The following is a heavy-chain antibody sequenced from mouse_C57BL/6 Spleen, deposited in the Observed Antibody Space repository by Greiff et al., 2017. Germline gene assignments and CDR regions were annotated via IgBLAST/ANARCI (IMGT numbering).Heavy chain of an antibody. CDR2: IYPGSGST. D-gene: IGHD2-1*01. V-gene: IGHV1-55*01. CDR3: ARIYYGNYGPFAY. CDR1: GYTFTSYW. Sequence: VQLQQPGAELVKPGASVKMSCKASGYTFTSYWITWVKQRPGQGLEWIGDIYPGSGSTNYNEKFNSKATLTVDTSSSTAYMQLSSLTSEDSAVYYCARIYYGNYGPFAYWGQGTLVTVSA. J-gene: IGHJ3*01.